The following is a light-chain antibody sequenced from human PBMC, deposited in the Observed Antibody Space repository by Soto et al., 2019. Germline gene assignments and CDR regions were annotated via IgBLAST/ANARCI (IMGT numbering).Light chain of an antibody. V-gene: IGKV3-20*01. J-gene: IGKJ1*01. Sequence: EIVLTQSPGTLSLSPGERATLSCRASQSVSSSYLAWFQQKPGQAPMLLIYGASSRATGIPDRFSGSGSGTDFTLTISRLEPEDFAVYYCHQYGSSPWTFGQGTKVEIK. CDR2: GAS. CDR1: QSVSSSY. CDR3: HQYGSSPWT.